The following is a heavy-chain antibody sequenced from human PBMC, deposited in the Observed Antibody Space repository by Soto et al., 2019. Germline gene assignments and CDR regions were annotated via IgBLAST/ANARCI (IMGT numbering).Heavy chain of an antibody. CDR2: IYPGDSDT. J-gene: IGHJ6*02. D-gene: IGHD3-22*01. CDR1: GYSFTNYW. V-gene: IGHV5-51*01. CDR3: ARXYYDSSGYYNGMDV. Sequence: GESLKISCKGSGYSFTNYWIGWVRQMPGKGLEWMGIIYPGDSDTRYSPSFQGQVTISVDKSISTAYLQWSSLKASDTAMYYCARXYYDSSGYYNGMDVWGQGTTVTVSS.